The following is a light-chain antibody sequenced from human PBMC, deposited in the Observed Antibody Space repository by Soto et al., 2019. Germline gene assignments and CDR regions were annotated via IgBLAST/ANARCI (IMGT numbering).Light chain of an antibody. Sequence: EIVMTQSPATLSVSPGERATLSCRASQSVSSKLAWYQQKPGQAPRLLIYCASTRATGIPARFSGSGSGTEFTLTISSLQSEDFAVYYCQQYNNWPPWTFGQGTKVEIE. J-gene: IGKJ1*01. CDR2: CAS. CDR3: QQYNNWPPWT. V-gene: IGKV3-15*01. CDR1: QSVSSK.